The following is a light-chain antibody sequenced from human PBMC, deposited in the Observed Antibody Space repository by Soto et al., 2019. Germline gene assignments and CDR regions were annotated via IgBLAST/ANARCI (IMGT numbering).Light chain of an antibody. J-gene: IGKJ1*01. CDR3: QQYTDSPPT. CDR2: GAS. Sequence: THSPVTLSLSPVSRSTLSCLASQRVSARYLAWYNQKPGQAPRLLIFGASDRATGIPDRFSGSGSGTDFTLTIDRLEAEDVTMYYCQQYTDSPPTFGQGTKVDI. CDR1: QRVSARY. V-gene: IGKV3-20*01.